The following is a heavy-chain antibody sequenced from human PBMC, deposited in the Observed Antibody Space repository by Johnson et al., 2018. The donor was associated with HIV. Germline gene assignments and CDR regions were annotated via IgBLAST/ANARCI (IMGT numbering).Heavy chain of an antibody. CDR2: INRDGSEK. Sequence: VQLVESGGGLVQPGGSLRLSCAASGFSFSSYWMSWVRQAPGKGLAWVANINRDGSEKYYVDSVKGRFTLSRDNAKNSLYLQMNSLRAEDTAVYYCARGGAYCGGDCNAFDIWGQGTMVTVSS. J-gene: IGHJ3*02. V-gene: IGHV3-7*02. D-gene: IGHD2-21*02. CDR3: ARGGAYCGGDCNAFDI. CDR1: GFSFSSYW.